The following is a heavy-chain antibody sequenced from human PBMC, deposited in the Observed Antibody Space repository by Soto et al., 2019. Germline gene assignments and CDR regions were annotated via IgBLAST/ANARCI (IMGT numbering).Heavy chain of an antibody. J-gene: IGHJ4*02. CDR3: ARNLSDKYSLHSFDY. CDR2: FDPEDGET. V-gene: IGHV1-24*01. Sequence: ASVKVSCKVSGYTLTELSMHWVRQAPGKGLEWIGGFDPEDGETSYAQKFQGRVTMTRDTSTSTVYMELSSLRSEDTAVYYCARNLSDKYSLHSFDYWGKGPLVTV. D-gene: IGHD2-15*01. CDR1: GYTLTELS.